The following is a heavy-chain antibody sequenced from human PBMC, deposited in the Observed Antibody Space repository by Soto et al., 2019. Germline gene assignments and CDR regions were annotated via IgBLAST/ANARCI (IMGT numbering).Heavy chain of an antibody. CDR3: ASGHDYGDYHPQFDY. J-gene: IGHJ4*02. CDR1: GGTFSRYA. V-gene: IGHV1-69*12. Sequence: QVQLVQSGADVKKPGSSVKVSCKASGGTFSRYAISWVRQAPGQGLEWMGGIIPIFGTANYAQKFQGRVTITADESTSTAYMELSSLSSEDTALYYCASGHDYGDYHPQFDYWGQGTLVTVSS. CDR2: IIPIFGTA. D-gene: IGHD4-17*01.